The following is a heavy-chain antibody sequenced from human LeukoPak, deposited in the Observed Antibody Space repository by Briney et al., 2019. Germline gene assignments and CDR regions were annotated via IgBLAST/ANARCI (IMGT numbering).Heavy chain of an antibody. V-gene: IGHV3-23*01. CDR2: MSGSGGST. D-gene: IGHD5-24*01. Sequence: PGGSLRLSCAASGFTFSSYAMSWVRQAPGKGLEWVSTMSGSGGSTYYADSLKGRFTISRDNAKNSLFLQMNSLRAEDTAVYYCARGRRDGYNLLDAFDIWGQGTVVTVSS. CDR1: GFTFSSYA. CDR3: ARGRRDGYNLLDAFDI. J-gene: IGHJ3*02.